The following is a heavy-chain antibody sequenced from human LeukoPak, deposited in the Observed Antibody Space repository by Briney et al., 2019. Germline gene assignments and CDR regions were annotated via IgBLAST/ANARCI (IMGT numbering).Heavy chain of an antibody. J-gene: IGHJ6*02. CDR3: ARDYCSSTSCYLYYYYGMDV. Sequence: HPGGSLRLSCAASGFTFSSYEMNWVRQAPGKGLEWVSYISSSGSTIYYADSVKGRFTISRDNAKNSLYLQMNSLRAEGTAVYYCARDYCSSTSCYLYYYYGMDVWGQGTTVTVSS. CDR2: ISSSGSTI. V-gene: IGHV3-48*03. CDR1: GFTFSSYE. D-gene: IGHD2-2*01.